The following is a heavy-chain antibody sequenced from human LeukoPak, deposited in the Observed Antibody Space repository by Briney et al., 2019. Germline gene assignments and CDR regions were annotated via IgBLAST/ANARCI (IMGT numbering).Heavy chain of an antibody. V-gene: IGHV4-39*01. CDR1: GGSISSSSYY. CDR2: IYYSGST. J-gene: IGHJ6*02. Sequence: PSETLSLTCTVSGGSISSSSYYWGWIRQPPGKGLEWIGSIYYSGSTYYNPSLKSRVTISVDTSKNQFSLKLSSVTAADTAVYYCARHDSSGYYYYYYYGMDVWGQGTTVTVSS. CDR3: ARHDSSGYYYYYYYGMDV. D-gene: IGHD3-22*01.